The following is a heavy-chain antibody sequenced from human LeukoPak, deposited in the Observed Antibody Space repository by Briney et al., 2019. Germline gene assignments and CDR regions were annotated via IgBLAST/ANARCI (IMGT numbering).Heavy chain of an antibody. V-gene: IGHV1-18*01. CDR2: ISAYNGNT. CDR1: GYTFTTYG. D-gene: IGHD2-2*01. J-gene: IGHJ3*02. CDR3: ARGRGYCSSTSCYFRAFDI. Sequence: ASVKVSCKASGYTFTTYGISRVRQAPGQGLEWMGWISAYNGNTNYAQKLQGRVTMTTDTSTSTAYMELRSLRSDDTAVYYCARGRGYCSSTSCYFRAFDIWGQGTMVTFSS.